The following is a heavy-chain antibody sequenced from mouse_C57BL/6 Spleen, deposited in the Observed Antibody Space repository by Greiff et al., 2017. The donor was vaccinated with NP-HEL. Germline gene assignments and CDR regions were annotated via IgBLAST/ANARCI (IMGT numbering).Heavy chain of an antibody. CDR3: ANLHFAY. CDR2: IYPGDGDT. CDR1: GYAFSSSW. V-gene: IGHV1-82*01. J-gene: IGHJ3*01. Sequence: VQLQESGPELVKPGASVKISCKASGYAFSSSWMNWVKQRPGKGLEWIGRIYPGDGDTNYNGKFKGKATLTADKSSSTAYMQLSSLTSEDSAVYFCANLHFAYWGQGTLVTVSA.